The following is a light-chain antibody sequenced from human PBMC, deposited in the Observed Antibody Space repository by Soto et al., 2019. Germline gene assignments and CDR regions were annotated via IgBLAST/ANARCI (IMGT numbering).Light chain of an antibody. CDR2: DAS. CDR1: QSISSN. V-gene: IGKV1D-13*01. CDR3: QQYNDYWT. Sequence: IQMTQSPSSLSASVGDRVTISCRASQSISSNLNWYQKKPGKATKLLIYDASSLESGVPSRFSGSGSGTEFTLTISSLQPDDFATYYCQQYNDYWTFGQGTKVDIK. J-gene: IGKJ1*01.